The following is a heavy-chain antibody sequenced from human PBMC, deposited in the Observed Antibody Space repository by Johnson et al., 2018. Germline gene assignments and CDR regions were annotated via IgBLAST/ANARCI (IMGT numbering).Heavy chain of an antibody. CDR3: VRDPDYGDRSVRDYTSGLGV. Sequence: QVQLVESGGGVVRPGRSLRLSCEASGFHFSSYGMHWVRPTPAKGLEWVAVTWYDGSHYFYADSVKGRFTVPRDNVKNILYVQMNSLRAEDTAAYYRVRDPDYGDRSVRDYTSGLGVWGQGTTVTVSS. CDR2: TWYDGSHY. J-gene: IGHJ6*02. D-gene: IGHD4-17*01. V-gene: IGHV3-33*01. CDR1: GFHFSSYG.